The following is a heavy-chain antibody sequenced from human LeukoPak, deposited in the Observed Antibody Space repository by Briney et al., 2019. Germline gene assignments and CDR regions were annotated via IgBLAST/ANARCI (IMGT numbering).Heavy chain of an antibody. CDR3: ATVGAARRDLDY. D-gene: IGHD6-6*01. J-gene: IGHJ4*02. Sequence: PGGSLRLSCAASGFTFSSYSMNWVRQAPGKGLEWVSSISSSSSYIYYADSVKGRFTISRDNAKNSLYLQMNSLRAEDTAVYYCATVGAARRDLDYWGQGTLVTVSS. CDR1: GFTFSSYS. V-gene: IGHV3-21*01. CDR2: ISSSSSYI.